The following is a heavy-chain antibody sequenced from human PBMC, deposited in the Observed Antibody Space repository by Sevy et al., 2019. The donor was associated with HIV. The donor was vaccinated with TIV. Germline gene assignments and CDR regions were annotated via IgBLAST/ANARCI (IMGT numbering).Heavy chain of an antibody. V-gene: IGHV3-7*01. CDR3: AGSSGWYYCYFDY. Sequence: GGSLRLSCAASGFNFRSYWMNWVRQAPGKGPEWEASIKQDGSQKFYVDSVKGRFTIARDNTKNSLYLQMNSLRAEDTAVYFCAGSSGWYYCYFDYWGQGTLVTVSS. J-gene: IGHJ4*02. D-gene: IGHD6-19*01. CDR1: GFNFRSYW. CDR2: IKQDGSQK.